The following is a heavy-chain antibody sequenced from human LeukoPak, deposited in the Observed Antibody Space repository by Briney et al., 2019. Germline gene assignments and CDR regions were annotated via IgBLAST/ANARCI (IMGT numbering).Heavy chain of an antibody. CDR2: ISFEGSKI. V-gene: IGHV3-30*18. Sequence: GKSLRLSCAASGFPFSDHNIHWVRRAPGKELEWVAFISFEGSKIDYADSVKGRFTISRDNTQNTVSLQMNSLRSDDTAMYYCAKTIDGYWPQFDVWGQGTLVTVSS. CDR3: AKTIDGYWPQFDV. CDR1: GFPFSDHN. D-gene: IGHD5-24*01. J-gene: IGHJ4*02.